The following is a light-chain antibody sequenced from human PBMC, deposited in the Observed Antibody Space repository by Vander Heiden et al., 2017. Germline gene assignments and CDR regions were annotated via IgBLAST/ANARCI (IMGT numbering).Light chain of an antibody. Sequence: QSALTQPASVSGSPGQSITISCTGTSSDVGGYNDGSWYQQHPGKAPKVMIDDVSNRPSGGSNRFSGSKSGNTASMTISGLQAEDDADYYCSSYTSSNTRLFGGGTKLTVL. CDR3: SSYTSSNTRL. CDR1: SSDVGGYND. V-gene: IGLV2-14*03. CDR2: DVS. J-gene: IGLJ3*02.